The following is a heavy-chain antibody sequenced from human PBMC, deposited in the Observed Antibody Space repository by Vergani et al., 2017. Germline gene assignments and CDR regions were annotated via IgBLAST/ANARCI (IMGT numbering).Heavy chain of an antibody. J-gene: IGHJ4*02. CDR3: ARGTRCSSTSCYYAGVY. CDR1: GYTFTSYD. D-gene: IGHD2-2*01. CDR2: MNPNSGNT. V-gene: IGHV1-8*01. Sequence: QVQLVPSGAEVKKPGASVKVSCKASGYTFTSYDINWVRQATGQGLEWMGWMNPNSGNTGYAQKFQGRVTMTRNTSISTAYMELSSLRSEDTAVYYCARGTRCSSTSCYYAGVYWGQGTLVTVSS.